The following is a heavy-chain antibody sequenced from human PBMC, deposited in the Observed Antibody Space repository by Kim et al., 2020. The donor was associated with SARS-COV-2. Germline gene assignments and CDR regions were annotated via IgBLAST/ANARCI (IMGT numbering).Heavy chain of an antibody. CDR2: INPSGGST. D-gene: IGHD6-13*01. J-gene: IGHJ6*02. CDR3: ARETDTTFWQLAYYYYYGMDV. Sequence: ASVKVSCKASGYTFTSYYMHWVRQAPGQGLEWMGIINPSGGSTSYAQKFQGRVTMTRDTSTSTVYMELSSLRSEDTAVYYCARETDTTFWQLAYYYYYGMDVWGQGTTVTVSS. CDR1: GYTFTSYY. V-gene: IGHV1-46*01.